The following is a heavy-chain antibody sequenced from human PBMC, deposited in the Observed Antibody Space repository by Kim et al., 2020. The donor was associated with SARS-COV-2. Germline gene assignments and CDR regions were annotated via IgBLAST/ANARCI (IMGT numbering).Heavy chain of an antibody. CDR2: GGT. CDR3: ARGPNWFDP. Sequence: GGTHYSPSRKSRVTISVETSKNQFSLKLRSVTAADTGVYYCARGPNWFDPWGLGTLVTVSS. V-gene: IGHV4-34*01. J-gene: IGHJ5*02.